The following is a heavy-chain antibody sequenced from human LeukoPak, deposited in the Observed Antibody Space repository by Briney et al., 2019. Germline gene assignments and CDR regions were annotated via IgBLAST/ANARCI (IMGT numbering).Heavy chain of an antibody. D-gene: IGHD2-15*01. V-gene: IGHV4-61*02. Sequence: SETLSLTCTVSGGSISSSSYYWGWIRQPAGKGLEWIGRIYTSGSTNYNPSLKSRVTMSVDTSKNQFSLKLSSVTAADTAVYYCAREVVVNYYYYYMDVWGKGTTVTVSS. CDR3: AREVVVNYYYYYMDV. CDR2: IYTSGST. CDR1: GGSISSSSYY. J-gene: IGHJ6*03.